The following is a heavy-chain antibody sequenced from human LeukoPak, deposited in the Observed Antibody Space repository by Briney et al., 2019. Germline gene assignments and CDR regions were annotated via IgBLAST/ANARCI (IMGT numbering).Heavy chain of an antibody. Sequence: GGSLRLSCSASGFTFSSDAMSWVRQSPGKRLYWVSSIIGSGDSTYYADSVKGRFPISRDNSKHTLSLQMHSLRAEDTGVYYCAKDQQLWSPSWGQGTLVTVSS. CDR3: AKDQQLWSPS. J-gene: IGHJ4*02. D-gene: IGHD5-18*01. CDR1: GFTFSSDA. CDR2: IIGSGDST. V-gene: IGHV3-23*01.